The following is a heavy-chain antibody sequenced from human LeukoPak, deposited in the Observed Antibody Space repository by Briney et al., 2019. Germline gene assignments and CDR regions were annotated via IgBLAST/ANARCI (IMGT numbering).Heavy chain of an antibody. J-gene: IGHJ3*02. D-gene: IGHD2-15*01. CDR3: ASFGEAANDAFDI. Sequence: GRSLRLSCAASGFTFSSYGMHRVRQAPGKGLEWVAVIWYDGSNKYYADSVKGRFTISRDNSKNTLYLQMNSLRAEDTAVYYCASFGEAANDAFDIWGQGTMVTVSS. CDR2: IWYDGSNK. CDR1: GFTFSSYG. V-gene: IGHV3-33*01.